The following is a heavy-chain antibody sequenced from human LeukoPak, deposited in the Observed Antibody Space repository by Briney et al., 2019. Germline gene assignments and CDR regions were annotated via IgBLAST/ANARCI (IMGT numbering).Heavy chain of an antibody. J-gene: IGHJ4*01. V-gene: IGHV4-39*01. CDR1: GGSFSSSSYY. CDR3: ARHNYDSSGFLKY. CDR2: IYYSGST. Sequence: SETLSLTCTVSGGSFSSSSYYWGWIRQPPGKGLEWIGSIYYSGSTYYNPSLKSRVTISVDTSKNQFSLKLSSVTAADTAVYYCARHNYDSSGFLKYWGHGTLVTVSS. D-gene: IGHD3-22*01.